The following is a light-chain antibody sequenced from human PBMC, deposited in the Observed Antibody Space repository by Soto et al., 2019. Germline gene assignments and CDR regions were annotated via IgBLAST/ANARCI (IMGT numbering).Light chain of an antibody. CDR1: QSVSSN. CDR3: QQYKNWPRT. V-gene: IGKV3-15*01. J-gene: IGKJ1*01. Sequence: EIVMTQSPTTLSVSPGARATLACRASQSVSSNVAWYQQKPGQAPRILIYGASTRATGIPARFSGSGSGTEFTLTISSLQSEDFAVYYCQQYKNWPRTFGQGTKVEIK. CDR2: GAS.